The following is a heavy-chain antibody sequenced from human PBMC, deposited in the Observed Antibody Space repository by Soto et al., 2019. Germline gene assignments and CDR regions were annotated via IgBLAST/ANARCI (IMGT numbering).Heavy chain of an antibody. Sequence: SETLSLTCTVSGGSISSGGYYWSWIRQHPGKGLEWIGYIYYSGSTYYNPSLKSRVTISVDTSKNQFSLKLSSVTAADTAVYYCARVDILTGYYYYGMDVWGQGTTVTFSS. V-gene: IGHV4-31*03. CDR1: GGSISSGGYY. CDR2: IYYSGST. D-gene: IGHD3-9*01. J-gene: IGHJ6*02. CDR3: ARVDILTGYYYYGMDV.